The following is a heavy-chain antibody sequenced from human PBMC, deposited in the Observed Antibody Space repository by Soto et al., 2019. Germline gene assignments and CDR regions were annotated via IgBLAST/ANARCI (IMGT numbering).Heavy chain of an antibody. CDR3: ARAGAAHYYYYGLDV. CDR1: GYTFSAYD. D-gene: IGHD3-10*01. V-gene: IGHV1-18*01. J-gene: IGHJ6*02. Sequence: ASVKVSCKTSGYTFSAYDIYWVRQAPGQGLEWMGWIRAYNGDTNYAQKFQTRVTMTTDKSTDTAYMDLRSLTSDDTAIYYCARAGAAHYYYYGLDVWGQGTTVTVSS. CDR2: IRAYNGDT.